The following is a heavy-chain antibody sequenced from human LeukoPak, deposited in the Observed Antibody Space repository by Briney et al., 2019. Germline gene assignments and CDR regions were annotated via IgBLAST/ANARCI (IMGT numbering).Heavy chain of an antibody. CDR1: EFTFRSYA. CDR2: IPYDGSNK. Sequence: GGSLRLSCAASEFTFRSYAMHWVRQAPGKGLEWVAAIPYDGSNKYYADSVKGRFTISRDNSKNTLYLQMNSLRPEDTAVYFCAVLEIDCNSTNCPDYWGQGTLVTVSS. CDR3: AVLEIDCNSTNCPDY. V-gene: IGHV3-30-3*01. D-gene: IGHD2-2*01. J-gene: IGHJ4*02.